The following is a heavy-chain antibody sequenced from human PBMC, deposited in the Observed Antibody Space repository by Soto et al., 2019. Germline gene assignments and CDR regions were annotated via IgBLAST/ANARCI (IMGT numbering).Heavy chain of an antibody. D-gene: IGHD6-25*01. CDR3: ARERPERGKDV. CDR2: IIPVFGTA. J-gene: IGHJ6*02. Sequence: QVQLVQSGAEVKKPGSSVKVSCKASGGTFSSSAISWVRQAPGQGLEWMGAIIPVFGTAHYAQKFQGRVTITADKPTSTADMELSRLRSEDTAVYYWARERPERGKDVWGQGTTVTVSS. V-gene: IGHV1-69*06. CDR1: GGTFSSSA.